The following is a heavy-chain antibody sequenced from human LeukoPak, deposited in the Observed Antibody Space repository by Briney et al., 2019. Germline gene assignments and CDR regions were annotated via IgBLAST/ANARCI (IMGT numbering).Heavy chain of an antibody. CDR2: IYYSGST. CDR3: ARVTGYDWESSYDY. J-gene: IGHJ4*02. V-gene: IGHV4-39*07. Sequence: KPSETLSLTCTVSGGSISSSSYYWGWIRQPPGKGLEWIGSIYYSGSTYYNPSLKSRVTISVDTSKNQFSLKLSSVTAADTAVYFCARVTGYDWESSYDYWGQGTLVTVSS. CDR1: GGSISSSSYY. D-gene: IGHD5-12*01.